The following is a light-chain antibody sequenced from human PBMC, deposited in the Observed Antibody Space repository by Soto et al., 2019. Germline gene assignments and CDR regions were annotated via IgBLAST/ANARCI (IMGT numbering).Light chain of an antibody. CDR1: LSISSI. CDR3: QQPYSCPRT. V-gene: IGKV3D-15*01. Sequence: EIGMTQSPATLSVSLGERATLSCRASLSISSILAWYQQKPGQAPSLLIDGASTRATGIPARFSGSRSGTEFTLTISSLQSEDFALSYCQQPYSCPRTFGQGTKVDIK. CDR2: GAS. J-gene: IGKJ1*01.